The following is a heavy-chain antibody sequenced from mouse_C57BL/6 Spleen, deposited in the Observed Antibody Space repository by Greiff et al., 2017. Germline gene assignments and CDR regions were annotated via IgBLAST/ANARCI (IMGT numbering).Heavy chain of an antibody. CDR1: GYSITSGYY. CDR3: AREGLRLRFAY. Sequence: EVQLQESGPGLVKPSQSLSLTCSVTGYSITSGYYWNWIRQFPGNKLEWMGYISYDGSNNYNPSLKNRISITRDTSKNQFFLKLNSVTTEDTATYYCAREGLRLRFAYWGQGTLVTVSA. J-gene: IGHJ3*01. V-gene: IGHV3-6*01. D-gene: IGHD3-2*02. CDR2: ISYDGSN.